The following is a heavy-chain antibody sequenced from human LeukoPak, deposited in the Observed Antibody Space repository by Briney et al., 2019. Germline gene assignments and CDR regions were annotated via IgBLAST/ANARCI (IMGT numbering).Heavy chain of an antibody. J-gene: IGHJ5*02. CDR2: IYYSAST. CDR1: GGSISSSSYY. Sequence: KSSETLSLTCTVSGGSISSSSYYWDWIRQPPGKGLEWIGSIYYSASTYYNPSLKNRVTISVDTSKNQFSLKLSSVTAADTAVYYCARHTSSGWYPGGGNWFDPWGQGTLVTVSS. CDR3: ARHTSSGWYPGGGNWFDP. V-gene: IGHV4-39*01. D-gene: IGHD6-19*01.